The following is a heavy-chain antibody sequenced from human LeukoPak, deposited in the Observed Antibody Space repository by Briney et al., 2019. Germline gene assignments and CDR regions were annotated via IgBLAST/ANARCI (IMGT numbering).Heavy chain of an antibody. D-gene: IGHD2-15*01. J-gene: IGHJ5*02. Sequence: GGSLRLSCTASGFTFGDYAMSWFRQAPGKGLEWVGFIRSKVYGGTTEYAASVKGRFTISRDDSKSIAYLQMNSLKTEDTAVYYCTRGGPIVVVVAATEFDPWGQGTLVTVSS. CDR3: TRGGPIVVVVAATEFDP. V-gene: IGHV3-49*03. CDR1: GFTFGDYA. CDR2: IRSKVYGGTT.